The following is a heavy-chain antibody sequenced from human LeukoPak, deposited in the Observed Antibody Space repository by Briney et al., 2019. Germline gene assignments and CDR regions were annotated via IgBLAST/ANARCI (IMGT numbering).Heavy chain of an antibody. D-gene: IGHD3-10*01. Sequence: GGSLRLSRAASGFTFSNYYMSWIRQAPGKGLEWVSYIFSSGATMYYADSVRGRFTISRDNAKNSLYLQINSLRAEDTAVYYCARADGSGTYQAANLDSWGQGTLVTVSS. CDR2: IFSSGATM. CDR1: GFTFSNYY. V-gene: IGHV3-11*01. J-gene: IGHJ4*02. CDR3: ARADGSGTYQAANLDS.